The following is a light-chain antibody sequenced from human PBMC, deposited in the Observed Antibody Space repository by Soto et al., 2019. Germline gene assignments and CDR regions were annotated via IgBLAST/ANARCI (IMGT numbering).Light chain of an antibody. CDR2: SNN. CDR1: SSNIGSNT. Sequence: QSVLTQQPSASGTPGQRVTISCSGSSSNIGSNTVNWYQQLPGTAPKVLIYSNNQRPSGVPDRFSGSKSGTSASLAISGLQSEDEAEYYCAAWDDSLNGWVFGGGTKLTVL. J-gene: IGLJ3*02. V-gene: IGLV1-44*01. CDR3: AAWDDSLNGWV.